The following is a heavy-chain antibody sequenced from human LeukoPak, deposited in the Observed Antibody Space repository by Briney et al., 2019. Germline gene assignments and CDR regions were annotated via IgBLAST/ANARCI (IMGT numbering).Heavy chain of an antibody. CDR3: ASLSGWYQRYDY. CDR1: GGSINNHY. J-gene: IGHJ4*02. V-gene: IGHV4-59*08. CDR2: IYYSGST. D-gene: IGHD6-19*01. Sequence: SETLSLTCIVSGGSINNHYWTWIRQTPGKGLEWIGYIYYSGSTNYNPSLKSRVTISVGTSKNQFSLKLSSVTAADTAVYYCASLSGWYQRYDYWGQGTLVTVSS.